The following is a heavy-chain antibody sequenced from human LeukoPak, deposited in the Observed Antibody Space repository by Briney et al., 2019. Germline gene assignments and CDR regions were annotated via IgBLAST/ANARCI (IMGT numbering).Heavy chain of an antibody. J-gene: IGHJ4*02. D-gene: IGHD2-2*01. CDR2: ISGSGGST. CDR3: SRGVVGGSTSRPFDY. CDR1: GFTFSSYA. Sequence: WGSLRLSCAASGFTFSSYAMSWVRQAPGKGLEWFSAISGSGGSTYYADSVKGRFTISRDNSKNTLYLQMNSLRAEDTAVYYWSRGVVGGSTSRPFDYWGQGTLVTVSS. V-gene: IGHV3-23*01.